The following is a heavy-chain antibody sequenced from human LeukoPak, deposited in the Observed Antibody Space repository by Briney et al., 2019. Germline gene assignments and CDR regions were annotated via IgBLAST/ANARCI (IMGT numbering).Heavy chain of an antibody. J-gene: IGHJ4*02. V-gene: IGHV3-30-3*02. CDR2: ISYDGSNK. Sequence: GGSLRLSCAASGFTFSSYAMHWVRQAPGKGLEWVAVISYDGSNKYYADSVKGRFTISRDNSKNTLYLQMNSLRAEDTAVYYCAKCSAEYSSSWYMGDYWGQGTLVTVSS. CDR1: GFTFSSYA. CDR3: AKCSAEYSSSWYMGDY. D-gene: IGHD6-13*01.